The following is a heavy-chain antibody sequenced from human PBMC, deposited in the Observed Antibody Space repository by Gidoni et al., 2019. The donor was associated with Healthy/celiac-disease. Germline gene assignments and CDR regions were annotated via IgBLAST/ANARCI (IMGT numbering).Heavy chain of an antibody. Sequence: EVPLLESGGGVVQPGGSLRPSCAASGFTFSSYAMSWVGQAPGKGLEWVSAISGSGGSTYYADSVKGRFTISRDNSKNTLYLQMNSLRAEDTAVYYCAKDISSSGSSSCPYWGQGTLVTVSS. CDR1: GFTFSSYA. CDR2: ISGSGGST. J-gene: IGHJ4*02. D-gene: IGHD6-13*01. V-gene: IGHV3-23*01. CDR3: AKDISSSGSSSCPY.